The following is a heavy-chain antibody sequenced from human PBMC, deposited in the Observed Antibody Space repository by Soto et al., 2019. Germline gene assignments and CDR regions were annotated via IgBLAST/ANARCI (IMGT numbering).Heavy chain of an antibody. J-gene: IGHJ3*02. Sequence: GGSLRLSCAASGFTFSSYAMHWVRQAPGKGLEWVAVISYDGSNKYYADSVKGRFTISRDNSKNTLYLQMNSLRAEDTAVYYCARDRGLGYSGYDFAFDIWGQGTMVTVSS. D-gene: IGHD5-12*01. V-gene: IGHV3-30*04. CDR3: ARDRGLGYSGYDFAFDI. CDR2: ISYDGSNK. CDR1: GFTFSSYA.